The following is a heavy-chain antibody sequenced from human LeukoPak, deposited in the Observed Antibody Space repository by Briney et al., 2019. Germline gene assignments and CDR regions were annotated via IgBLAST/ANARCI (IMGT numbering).Heavy chain of an antibody. Sequence: GGSLRLSCAASGFTVSSNYMSWVRQAPGKGLEWVSVIYSGGSTYYADSVKGRFTISRHNSKNTLYLQMNSLRAEDTAVYYCARDRVLRSSSWYYYYYGMDVWGQGTTVTVSS. CDR3: ARDRVLRSSSWYYYYYGMDV. J-gene: IGHJ6*02. V-gene: IGHV3-53*04. CDR2: IYSGGST. CDR1: GFTVSSNY. D-gene: IGHD6-13*01.